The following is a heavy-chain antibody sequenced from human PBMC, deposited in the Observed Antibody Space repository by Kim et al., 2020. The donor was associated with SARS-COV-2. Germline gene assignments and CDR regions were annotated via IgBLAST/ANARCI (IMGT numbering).Heavy chain of an antibody. V-gene: IGHV3-23*01. CDR2: VSGSGGST. D-gene: IGHD1-1*01. CDR3: AKEESNNWSFFDY. Sequence: GGSLRLSCAASGFTFSSYAMSWVRQAPGKGPEWVSLVSGSGGSTYHADSVKGRFAISRDNSKKTLYLQMNSLRAEDTALYYCAKEESNNWSFFDYLGQGT. J-gene: IGHJ4*02. CDR1: GFTFSSYA.